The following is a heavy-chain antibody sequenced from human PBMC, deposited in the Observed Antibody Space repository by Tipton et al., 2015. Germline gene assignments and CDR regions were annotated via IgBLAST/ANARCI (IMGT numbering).Heavy chain of an antibody. Sequence: TLSLTCTVSGGSISSGKYYWSWIRQHPGKGLEWIGYIYYSGNTYYNPPLKSRVTISVDTSKKQFSLRLSSVTAADTAVFFCASLPYQYDSNGHYHFDFWGQGTLVTVSS. V-gene: IGHV4-30-4*08. D-gene: IGHD3-22*01. CDR1: GGSISSGKYY. J-gene: IGHJ4*02. CDR2: IYYSGNT. CDR3: ASLPYQYDSNGHYHFDF.